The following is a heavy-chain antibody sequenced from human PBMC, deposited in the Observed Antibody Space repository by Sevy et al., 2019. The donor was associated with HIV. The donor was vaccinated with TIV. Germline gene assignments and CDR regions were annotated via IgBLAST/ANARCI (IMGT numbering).Heavy chain of an antibody. CDR1: GFTFSSYA. J-gene: IGHJ4*02. V-gene: IGHV3-30*09. D-gene: IGHD2-21*02. CDR2: ISYDGRNK. CDR3: ARVGVSYCTDDCYHRFDY. Sequence: GGSLRLSCSASGFTFSSYALLWVHQAPGKGLEWVSLISYDGRNKYYSDSVKGRFAISRDESKTILFLQMESLGTEDTAIYYCARVGVSYCTDDCYHRFDYWGRGTLVTVSS.